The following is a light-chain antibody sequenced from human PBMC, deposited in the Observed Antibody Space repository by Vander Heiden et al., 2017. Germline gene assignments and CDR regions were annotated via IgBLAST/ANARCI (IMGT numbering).Light chain of an antibody. V-gene: IGKV4-1*01. CDR1: QTVLNSANNNNY. Sequence: DIVLTQSPGSLALSLGERATINCKSSQTVLNSANNNNYLAWFQHKPGQPPKLLLYWASTRESGVPDRFSGGGSGTDFTLTISGLQPEDVAVYYWQQYVGAETFGQGTKVEIK. CDR2: WAS. J-gene: IGKJ2*01. CDR3: QQYVGAET.